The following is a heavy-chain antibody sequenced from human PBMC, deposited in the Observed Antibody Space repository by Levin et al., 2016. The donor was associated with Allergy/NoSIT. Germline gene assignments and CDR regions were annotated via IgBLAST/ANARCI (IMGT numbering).Heavy chain of an antibody. J-gene: IGHJ5*02. CDR2: IFYSGDT. CDR1: GGSITSEY. V-gene: IGHV4-59*08. Sequence: GSLRLSCTVSGGSITSEYWSWIRQPPGKALEWIGYIFYSGDTKYNPSLKSRVTMSLDTSKKQITLTMRAVTAADTAVYYCAGQVVPASMVSTSFDPWGQGTLVTVSS. CDR3: AGQVVPASMVSTSFDP. D-gene: IGHD2-2*01.